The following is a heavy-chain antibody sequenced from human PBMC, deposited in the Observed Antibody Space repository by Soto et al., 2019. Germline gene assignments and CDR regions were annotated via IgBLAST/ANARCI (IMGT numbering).Heavy chain of an antibody. CDR3: ATDQRRETYYYYYYGMDV. Sequence: ASVKVSCKVSGYTLAELSRHWVRQAPGKGLEWMGGFDPEDGETIYAQKFQGRVTMTEDTSTDTAYMELSSLRSEDTAVYYCATDQRRETYYYYYYGMDVWGQGTTVTVSS. D-gene: IGHD1-26*01. J-gene: IGHJ6*02. V-gene: IGHV1-24*01. CDR2: FDPEDGET. CDR1: GYTLAELS.